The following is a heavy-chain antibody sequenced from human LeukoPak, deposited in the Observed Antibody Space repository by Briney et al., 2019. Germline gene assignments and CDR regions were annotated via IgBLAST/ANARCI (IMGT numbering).Heavy chain of an antibody. Sequence: ASVKVSCKASGYTSTSYGISWVRQAPGQGLEWMGWISAYNGNTNYAQKLQGRVTMTTDTSTSTAYMELRSLRSDDTAVYYCARRYCTNGVCYQAVDYWGQGTLVTVSS. V-gene: IGHV1-18*04. CDR3: ARRYCTNGVCYQAVDY. CDR2: ISAYNGNT. D-gene: IGHD2-8*01. CDR1: GYTSTSYG. J-gene: IGHJ4*02.